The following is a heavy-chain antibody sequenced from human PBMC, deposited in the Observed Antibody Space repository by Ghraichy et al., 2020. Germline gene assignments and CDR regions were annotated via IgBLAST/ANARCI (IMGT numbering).Heavy chain of an antibody. J-gene: IGHJ5*02. V-gene: IGHV3-33*01. Sequence: GESLNISCAASGFTFSSYGMHWVRQAPGKGLGWLAIISLDATNKYYADSVKGRFTISRDNSENTMFLQMNSLRAEDTAVYYCARDRDYSWFDPWGQGTLVTVSS. CDR2: ISLDATNK. CDR1: GFTFSSYG. CDR3: ARDRDYSWFDP.